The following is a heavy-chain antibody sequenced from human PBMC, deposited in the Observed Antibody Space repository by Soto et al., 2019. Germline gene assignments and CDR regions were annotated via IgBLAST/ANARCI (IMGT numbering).Heavy chain of an antibody. CDR1: GGSISVYY. CDR3: ARSRRNYFDP. CDR2: ISYSGTT. Sequence: SETLSLTCTVSGGSISVYYWNWIRQSPGKGLEWIGYISYSGTTKYNPSLKSRVTISVDTSKNQFSLKLSSVTAADTAVYYCARSRRNYFDPWGQGALVTVSS. J-gene: IGHJ5*02. V-gene: IGHV4-59*01.